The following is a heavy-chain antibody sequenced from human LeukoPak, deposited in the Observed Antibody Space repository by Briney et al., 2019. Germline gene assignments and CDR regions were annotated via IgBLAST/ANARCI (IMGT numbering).Heavy chain of an antibody. J-gene: IGHJ4*02. D-gene: IGHD5-24*01. V-gene: IGHV4-4*09. CDR1: GGSMSGYY. CDR3: ARRSRDGYFLDS. CDR2: TFSSGAT. Sequence: SETLSLTCIVSGGSMSGYYWSWIRQPPGKGLEWIGHTFSSGATTYNPSLKSQVTISVDTSRSQFSLNLSFVTAADTAVYYCARRSRDGYFLDSWGQGTLVTVSS.